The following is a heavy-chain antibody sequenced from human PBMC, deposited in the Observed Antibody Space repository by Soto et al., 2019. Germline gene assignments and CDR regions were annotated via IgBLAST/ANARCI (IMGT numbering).Heavy chain of an antibody. CDR3: ARGVYYYDTSGWGH. CDR1: GFTFSSYS. CDR2: ISSSSSYI. J-gene: IGHJ4*02. Sequence: EVQLVESGGGLVKPGGSLRLSCAASGFTFSSYSMNWVRQAPGKGLEWVASISSSSSYIYYADSVKGRFTISRDNAKNSLYLQMNSLRAEDTAVYHCARGVYYYDTSGWGHWGQGTLVTVSS. D-gene: IGHD3-22*01. V-gene: IGHV3-21*01.